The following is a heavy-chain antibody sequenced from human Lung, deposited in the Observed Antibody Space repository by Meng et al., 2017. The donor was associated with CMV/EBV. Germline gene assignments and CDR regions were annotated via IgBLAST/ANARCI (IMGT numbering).Heavy chain of an antibody. D-gene: IGHD6-13*01. Sequence: GGSXRLSCAASGFTFSSYGMHWVRQAPSKGLEWVAFIRYDGSNKYYADSVKGRFTISRDNSKNTLYLQMNSLRAEDTAVYYCAKGKAAIAAAGPLDYWGQGXLVTVSS. CDR3: AKGKAAIAAAGPLDY. CDR1: GFTFSSYG. CDR2: IRYDGSNK. V-gene: IGHV3-30*02. J-gene: IGHJ4*02.